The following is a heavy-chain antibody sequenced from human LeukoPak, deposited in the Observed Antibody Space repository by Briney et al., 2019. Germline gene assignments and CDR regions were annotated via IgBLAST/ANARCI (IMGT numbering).Heavy chain of an antibody. J-gene: IGHJ4*02. Sequence: ASVKVSCKASGYTFTIYYMHWVRQAPGQGLEWMGWIYPNSGVTNYAQKFQGRVTMTRDTSISTAYMDLSSLRSDDTAVYYCARAAGGTAADFWGQGTLVTVSS. CDR1: GYTFTIYY. CDR3: ARAAGGTAADF. CDR2: IYPNSGVT. D-gene: IGHD6-13*01. V-gene: IGHV1-2*02.